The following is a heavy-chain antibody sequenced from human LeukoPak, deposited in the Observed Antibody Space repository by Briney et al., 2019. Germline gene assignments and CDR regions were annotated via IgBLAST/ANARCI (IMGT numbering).Heavy chain of an antibody. J-gene: IGHJ4*02. CDR1: GGSISSHY. Sequence: ASETLSLTCTVSGGSISSHYWSWIRQPPGKGLEWIGYIYYSGSTNYNPSLKSRVTISVDTSKNQFSLKLSSVTAADTAVYYCARSYKGGLFDYWGQGTLVTVSS. CDR3: ARSYKGGLFDY. CDR2: IYYSGST. V-gene: IGHV4-59*11. D-gene: IGHD3-10*01.